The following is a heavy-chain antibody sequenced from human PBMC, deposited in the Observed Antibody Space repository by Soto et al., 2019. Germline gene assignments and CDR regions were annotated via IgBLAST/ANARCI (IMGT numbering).Heavy chain of an antibody. J-gene: IGHJ4*02. V-gene: IGHV1-69*01. Sequence: QVHLVQSGAEVKKSGSSVRVSCTASGGTFTNDAISWVRQAPGQGLEWLGRIIPFFGTPDYSQSFQGRLTITADESTGTAYMDLRSLRSDVTAVYYCAREVVTDTTLGYFDFWGQGTLVTVSS. D-gene: IGHD2-21*02. CDR3: AREVVTDTTLGYFDF. CDR2: IIPFFGTP. CDR1: GGTFTNDA.